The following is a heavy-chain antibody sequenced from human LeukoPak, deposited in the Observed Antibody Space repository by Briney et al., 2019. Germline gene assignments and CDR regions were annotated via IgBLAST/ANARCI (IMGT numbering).Heavy chain of an antibody. V-gene: IGHV1-8*01. CDR2: MNPNSGNT. CDR3: ARGVRYYDSSGYFDY. CDR1: GYTFASYD. D-gene: IGHD3-22*01. Sequence: GASVKVSCKASGYTFASYDINWVRPATGQGLEWMGWMNPNSGNTGYAQKFQGRVTMTRNTSISTAYMELSSLRSEDTAVYYCARGVRYYDSSGYFDYWGQGTLVTVSS. J-gene: IGHJ4*02.